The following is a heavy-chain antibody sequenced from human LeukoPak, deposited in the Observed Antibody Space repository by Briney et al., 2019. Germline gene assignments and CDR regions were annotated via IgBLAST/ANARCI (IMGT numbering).Heavy chain of an antibody. D-gene: IGHD6-19*01. Sequence: GGSLRLSCAASGFTFSGYIMNWVRQAPGKGLEWVSFIGTSGNTIYYADSVKGRFTVSRDNAKNSLYLQMNSLGAEDTAVYYCARDQWLDYWGQGTLVTVSS. CDR1: GFTFSGYI. V-gene: IGHV3-48*01. CDR2: IGTSGNTI. CDR3: ARDQWLDY. J-gene: IGHJ4*02.